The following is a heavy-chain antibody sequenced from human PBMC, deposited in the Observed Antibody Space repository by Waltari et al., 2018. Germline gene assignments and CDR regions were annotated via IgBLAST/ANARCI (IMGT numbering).Heavy chain of an antibody. Sequence: EVQLVQSGAEGKKPGATVKISCKVSGYTFTDYYMHWVQQAPGKGLEWMGLVDPEDGETIYAEKFQGRVTITADTSTDTAYMELSSLRSEDTAVYYCATGYYYGSGSYDYYYGMDVWGQGTTVTVPS. V-gene: IGHV1-69-2*01. CDR3: ATGYYYGSGSYDYYYGMDV. CDR2: VDPEDGET. D-gene: IGHD3-10*01. J-gene: IGHJ6*02. CDR1: GYTFTDYY.